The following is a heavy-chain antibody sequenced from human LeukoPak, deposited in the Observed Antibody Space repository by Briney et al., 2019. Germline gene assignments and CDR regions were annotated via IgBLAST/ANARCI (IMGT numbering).Heavy chain of an antibody. Sequence: SETLSLTCTVSGGSISSSSYYWGWIRQPPGKGLEWIGSIYYSGSTYYNPSLKSRVTISVDTSKNQFSLKLSSVTAADTAVYYCARDSSSWYFDYWGQGTLVTVSS. CDR3: ARDSSSWYFDY. CDR1: GGSISSSSYY. CDR2: IYYSGST. J-gene: IGHJ4*02. V-gene: IGHV4-39*07. D-gene: IGHD6-13*01.